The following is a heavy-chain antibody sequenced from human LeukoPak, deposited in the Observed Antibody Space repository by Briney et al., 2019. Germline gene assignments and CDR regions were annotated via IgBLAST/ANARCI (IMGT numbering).Heavy chain of an antibody. CDR3: ARGIRGAFDI. D-gene: IGHD3-10*01. CDR2: MNPNSGNT. Sequence: ASVKVSCKASGYTFTSYYMHWVRQAPGQGLEWMGWMNPNSGNTGYAQKFQGRVTITRNTSISTAYMELSSLRSEDTAVYYCARGIRGAFDIWGQGTMVTVSS. V-gene: IGHV1-8*03. CDR1: GYTFTSYY. J-gene: IGHJ3*02.